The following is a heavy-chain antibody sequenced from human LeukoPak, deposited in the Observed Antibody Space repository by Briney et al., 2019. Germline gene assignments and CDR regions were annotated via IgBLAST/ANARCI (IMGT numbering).Heavy chain of an antibody. J-gene: IGHJ4*02. CDR3: ARGRVRGFGPHYFDY. Sequence: PSETLSLTCSVSDYSISSGYYWGWIRQPPGKGLEWIGSMEWIGSIYHSGSAYYNPSLKSRVTISVDTSKNQFSLKLSSVTAADTAVHYCARGRVRGFGPHYFDYWGQGTLVTVSS. V-gene: IGHV4-38-2*02. D-gene: IGHD3-10*01. CDR2: IYHSGSA. CDR1: DYSISSGYY.